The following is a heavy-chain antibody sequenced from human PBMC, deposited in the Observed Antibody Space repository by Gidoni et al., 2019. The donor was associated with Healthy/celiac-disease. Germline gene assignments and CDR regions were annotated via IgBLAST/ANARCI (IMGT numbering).Heavy chain of an antibody. V-gene: IGHV1-2*06. CDR1: GYTFTGHY. Sequence: QVQLVQSGAEVKKPGASVKVSCKASGYTFTGHYMHWVRQAPGQGLEWMGRINPNSGGTNYAQKFQGRVTMTRDTSISTAYMELSRLRSDDTAVYYCARDRGYYYDSSGYLDPWGQGTLVTVSS. CDR2: INPNSGGT. CDR3: ARDRGYYYDSSGYLDP. J-gene: IGHJ5*02. D-gene: IGHD3-22*01.